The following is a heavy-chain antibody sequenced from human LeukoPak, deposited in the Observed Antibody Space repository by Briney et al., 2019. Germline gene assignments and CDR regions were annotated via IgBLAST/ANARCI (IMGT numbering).Heavy chain of an antibody. J-gene: IGHJ4*02. V-gene: IGHV3-11*01. D-gene: IGHD1-26*01. Sequence: GGSLRLSCAASGFTFSDYYMSWIRQAPGKGLEWVSYITSSGRTMYYAASVTGRFPIFRDNAKNSLYLQMNSLRAEDTAVYYCARAVGAMSWGDFDYWGQGTLVTVSS. CDR1: GFTFSDYY. CDR2: ITSSGRTM. CDR3: ARAVGAMSWGDFDY.